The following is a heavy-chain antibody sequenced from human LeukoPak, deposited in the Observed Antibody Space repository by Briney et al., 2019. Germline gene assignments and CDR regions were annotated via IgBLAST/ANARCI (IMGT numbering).Heavy chain of an antibody. CDR1: GFTFSSYT. J-gene: IGHJ4*02. Sequence: PGGSLRLSCAASGFTFSSYTMNWVRRAPGKGLEWVSSISSSSSYIYYADSVKGRFTISRDNSKNTLYLQMNSLRAEDTAVHYCAKVGKIWYSSSLWGQGTLVTVSS. D-gene: IGHD6-13*01. CDR3: AKVGKIWYSSSL. V-gene: IGHV3-21*04. CDR2: ISSSSSYI.